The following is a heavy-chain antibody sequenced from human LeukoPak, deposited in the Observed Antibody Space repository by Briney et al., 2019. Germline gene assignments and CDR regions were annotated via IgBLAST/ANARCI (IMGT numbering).Heavy chain of an antibody. CDR1: GYTFIGYG. D-gene: IGHD1-14*01. CDR3: ARVNQFDY. CDR2: ISAYKGHT. Sequence: ASVKVSCKASGYTFIGYGISWVRQAPGQGLEWMGWISAYKGHTNYAQKFQGRVTMTTDTSTSTAYMELRSLRSDDTAVYYCARVNQFDYWGQGTLVTVSS. V-gene: IGHV1-18*01. J-gene: IGHJ4*02.